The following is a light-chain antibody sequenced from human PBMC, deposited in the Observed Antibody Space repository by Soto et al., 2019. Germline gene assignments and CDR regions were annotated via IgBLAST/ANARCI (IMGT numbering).Light chain of an antibody. V-gene: IGKV1-5*01. Sequence: DIQMTQSPSTLSASVGDRVTITCRASQTITTWLAWYQQTPGKAPKLLIYDASTLEGGVPSRFSGSGSGTEFTLTISSLQPADCATYYCQEYSTFAFGQGTKVEAK. CDR1: QTITTW. J-gene: IGKJ1*01. CDR3: QEYSTFA. CDR2: DAS.